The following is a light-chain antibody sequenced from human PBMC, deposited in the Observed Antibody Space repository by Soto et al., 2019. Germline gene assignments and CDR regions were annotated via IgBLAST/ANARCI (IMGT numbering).Light chain of an antibody. CDR2: HDS. V-gene: IGLV3-21*02. CDR1: NIGGRS. CDR3: QVWDYSTDDVV. Sequence: SYELTQPPSVSVAPEQTASITCGGDNIGGRSVHWYQQKPGQAPVVVVDHDSDRPSGIPERFSGSNSGNMATLTISRVEAGDEAVYHCQVWDYSTDDVVFGGGTKVTVL. J-gene: IGLJ2*01.